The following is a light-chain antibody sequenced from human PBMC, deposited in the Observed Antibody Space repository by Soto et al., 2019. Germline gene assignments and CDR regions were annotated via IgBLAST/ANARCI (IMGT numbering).Light chain of an antibody. V-gene: IGLV1-44*01. CDR2: YDN. CDR1: SSNIGINT. CDR3: ATWDDSLSVV. Sequence: QLVLTQPPSASGTPGQRVTISCSGSSSNIGINTVNWFQQLPGTAPKVLNYYDNQRPSGVPDRFSGSRSGTSASLAISGLQSEDEADYYCATWDDSLSVVFGGGTKLTVL. J-gene: IGLJ3*02.